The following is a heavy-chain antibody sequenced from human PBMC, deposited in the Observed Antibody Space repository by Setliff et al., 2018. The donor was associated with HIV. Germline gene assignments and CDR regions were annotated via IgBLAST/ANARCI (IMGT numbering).Heavy chain of an antibody. CDR2: INHSGGT. J-gene: IGHJ4*02. CDR3: ARLGAEDFSDYDWVDY. D-gene: IGHD5-12*01. V-gene: IGHV4-34*01. CDR1: SGSFSGYY. Sequence: SETLSLTCAVYSGSFSGYYWSWIRQPPGKGLEWIGEINHSGGTNYNPSLKSRVTISVDTSKNQFSLNLNSVTAADTAVYYCARLGAEDFSDYDWVDYWGQGTLVTVSS.